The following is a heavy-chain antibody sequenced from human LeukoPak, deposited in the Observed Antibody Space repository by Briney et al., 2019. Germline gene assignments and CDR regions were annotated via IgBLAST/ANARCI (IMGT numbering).Heavy chain of an antibody. J-gene: IGHJ4*02. V-gene: IGHV1-69*13. CDR1: GGTFSSYA. CDR3: ASDYGSGSYYIPAFDY. Sequence: ASVKVSCKASGGTFSSYAISWVRQAPGQGLEWMGGIIPIFGTANYAQKFQGRVTITADESTSTAYMELSSRRSEDTAVYYCASDYGSGSYYIPAFDYWGQGTLVTVSS. D-gene: IGHD3-10*01. CDR2: IIPIFGTA.